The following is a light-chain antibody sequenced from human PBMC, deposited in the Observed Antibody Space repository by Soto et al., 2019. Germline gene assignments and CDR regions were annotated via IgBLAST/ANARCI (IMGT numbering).Light chain of an antibody. J-gene: IGLJ2*01. CDR2: DVS. V-gene: IGLV2-14*01. CDR3: SSYTSSSSLGV. Sequence: QSALTQPASVSGSTGQSITISCTGTSSDVGGYNYVSWYQQHPGKAPKLMIYDVSNRPSGVSNRFSGSKSGNTASLTISWLQAEDEADYYCSSYTSSSSLGVFGGGTLLTV. CDR1: SSDVGGYNY.